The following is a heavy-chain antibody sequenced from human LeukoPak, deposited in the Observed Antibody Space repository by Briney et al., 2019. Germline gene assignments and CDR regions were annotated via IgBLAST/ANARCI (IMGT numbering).Heavy chain of an antibody. CDR2: IIPIFGTA. D-gene: IGHD6-13*01. CDR3: ARAASGSWTDAFDI. V-gene: IGHV1-69*13. J-gene: IGHJ3*02. CDR1: GVTFTIFA. Sequence: SVKVSCKASGVTFTIFAISWGRQAPGQGLEWMGGIIPIFGTANYAQKFQGRFTITEDESTTTAYMELGSLRSEDTAVYSCARAASGSWTDAFDIWGQGTMVTVSS.